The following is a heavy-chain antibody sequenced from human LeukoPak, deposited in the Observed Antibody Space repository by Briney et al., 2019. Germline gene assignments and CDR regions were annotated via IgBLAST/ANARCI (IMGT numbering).Heavy chain of an antibody. CDR3: ARVMTTVTKAFDY. J-gene: IGHJ4*02. CDR1: GFTFSDYY. D-gene: IGHD4-17*01. Sequence: GGSLRLSCAASGFTFSDYYMSWIRQAPGKGLEWVSYISSSGSTIYYADSVKGRFTISRDNAKNSLYLQMNSLRAEDTAVYYCARVMTTVTKAFDYWGQGTLVTVSS. CDR2: ISSSGSTI. V-gene: IGHV3-11*04.